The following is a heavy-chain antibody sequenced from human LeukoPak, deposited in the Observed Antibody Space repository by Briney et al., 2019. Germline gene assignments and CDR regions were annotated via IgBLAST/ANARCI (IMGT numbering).Heavy chain of an antibody. CDR3: ARINIAVAGTIDY. Sequence: SETLSLTCTVSGGSISSSSYSWGWIRQPPGKGLEWIGSIYYSGSTYYNPSLKSRVTISVDTSKNQFSLKLSSVTAADTAVYYCARINIAVAGTIDYWGQGTLVTVSS. J-gene: IGHJ4*02. CDR2: IYYSGST. CDR1: GGSISSSSYS. V-gene: IGHV4-39*01. D-gene: IGHD6-19*01.